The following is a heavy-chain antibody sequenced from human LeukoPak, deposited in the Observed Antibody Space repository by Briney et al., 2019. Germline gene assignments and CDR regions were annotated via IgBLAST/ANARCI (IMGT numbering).Heavy chain of an antibody. CDR3: AREGGYSSGWYPDY. D-gene: IGHD6-19*01. V-gene: IGHV4-4*02. J-gene: IGHJ4*02. CDR1: GGSISSSNW. Sequence: SETLSLTCAVSGGSISSSNWWSWVRQPPGKGLEWIGEIYHSGSTNYNPSLKSRVTISVDTSKNQFSLQLNSVTPEDTAVYYCAREGGYSSGWYPDYWGQGTLVTVSS. CDR2: IYHSGST.